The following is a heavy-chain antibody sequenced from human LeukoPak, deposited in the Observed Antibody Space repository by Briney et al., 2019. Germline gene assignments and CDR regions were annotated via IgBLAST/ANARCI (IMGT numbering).Heavy chain of an antibody. CDR3: ARGGYCSGGSCYNPFDY. D-gene: IGHD2-15*01. CDR1: GYTFTGYY. Sequence: ASVKVSCRASGYTFTGYYMHWVRQAPGQGLEWMGGINPNSGGTNYAQKFQGRVTMTRDTSISTAYMELSRLRSDDTAAYYCARGGYCSGGSCYNPFDYLVQGTLVSVSS. J-gene: IGHJ4*02. CDR2: INPNSGGT. V-gene: IGHV1-2*02.